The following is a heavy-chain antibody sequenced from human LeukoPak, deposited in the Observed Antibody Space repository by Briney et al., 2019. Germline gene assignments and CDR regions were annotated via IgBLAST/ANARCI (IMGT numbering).Heavy chain of an antibody. CDR3: ARDRAAHAYYYYSGMDV. V-gene: IGHV4-59*01. D-gene: IGHD2-15*01. CDR1: GGSISSYY. J-gene: IGHJ6*02. CDR2: IYYSGST. Sequence: SETLSLTCTVSGGSISSYYWSWIRQPPGKGLEWIGYIYYSGSTNYNPSLKSRVTISVDTSKNQFSLKLSSVTASDTAVYYCARDRAAHAYYYYSGMDVWGQGTTVTVSS.